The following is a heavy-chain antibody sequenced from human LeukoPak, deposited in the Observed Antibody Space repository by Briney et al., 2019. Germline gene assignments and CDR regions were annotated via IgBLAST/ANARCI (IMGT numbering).Heavy chain of an antibody. CDR1: GFDFHDNA. D-gene: IGHD3-10*01. Sequence: SGSSLRLSCVASGFDFHDNAMHWVRQAPGKGLEWVAVIAYNGNPTIYTDCVKGRFTITRDNSKNTLFLPMDSLTTEDTAVYYCARDPFGGMPDYLDLWGQGTLVTVSS. J-gene: IGHJ4*02. CDR3: ARDPFGGMPDYLDL. V-gene: IGHV3-30-3*01. CDR2: IAYNGNPT.